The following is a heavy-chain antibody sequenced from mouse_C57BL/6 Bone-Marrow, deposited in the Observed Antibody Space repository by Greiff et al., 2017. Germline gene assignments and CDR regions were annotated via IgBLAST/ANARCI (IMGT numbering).Heavy chain of an antibody. Sequence: QVQLQQSGAELVKPGASVKLSCKASGYTFTEYTIHWVKQRSGQGLEWIGWFYPGSGSIKYNEKFKDKATLTADKSSSTVYMELSRLTSEDSAVYFCATHEKGDYYGSSLMDYWGQGTSVTVSS. CDR2: FYPGSGSI. J-gene: IGHJ4*01. D-gene: IGHD1-1*01. CDR1: GYTFTEYT. V-gene: IGHV1-62-2*01. CDR3: ATHEKGDYYGSSLMDY.